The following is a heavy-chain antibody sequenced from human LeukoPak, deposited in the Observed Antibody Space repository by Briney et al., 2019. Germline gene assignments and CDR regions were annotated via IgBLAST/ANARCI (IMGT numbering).Heavy chain of an antibody. Sequence: ASVKVSCKASGYTFTSYGISWVRQAPGQGLEWMGWISAYNGSTNYGQKLQARVTMTTDTFTSTAYMELRSLRSDDTAVYYCARDGVAFLRIYDAFDIWGQGTMVTVSS. J-gene: IGHJ3*02. V-gene: IGHV1-18*01. CDR3: ARDGVAFLRIYDAFDI. CDR2: ISAYNGST. D-gene: IGHD3-3*02. CDR1: GYTFTSYG.